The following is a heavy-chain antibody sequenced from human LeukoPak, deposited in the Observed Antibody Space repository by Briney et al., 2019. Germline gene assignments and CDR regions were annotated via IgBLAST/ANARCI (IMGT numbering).Heavy chain of an antibody. J-gene: IGHJ4*02. Sequence: SETLSLTCTVSGGSIRSHYWSWIRQPPGKGLEWIGYIYYSGSTNYNPSLKSRVTISVDTSKNQFSLKLSSVTAADTAVYYCARVYGGNLFDYWGQGTLVTVSS. CDR2: IYYSGST. CDR3: ARVYGGNLFDY. V-gene: IGHV4-59*11. D-gene: IGHD4-23*01. CDR1: GGSIRSHY.